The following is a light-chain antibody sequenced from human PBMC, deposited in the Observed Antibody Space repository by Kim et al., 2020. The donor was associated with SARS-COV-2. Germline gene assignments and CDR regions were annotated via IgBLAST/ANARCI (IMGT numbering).Light chain of an antibody. CDR1: QTITTW. J-gene: IGKJ2*03. CDR3: QQYSSDWYS. V-gene: IGKV1-5*03. Sequence: DIQMTQSPYTLSASVGDTVTITCRASQTITTWLAWYQQKSGKAPNLLIYKASSLKSGVPSRFSGSGSGTEFTLTISSLQPDDFATYYCQQYSSDWYSFGQGTKLEI. CDR2: KAS.